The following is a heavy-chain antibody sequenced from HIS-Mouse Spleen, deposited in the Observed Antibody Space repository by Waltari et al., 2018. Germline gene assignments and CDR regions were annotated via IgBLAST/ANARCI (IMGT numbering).Heavy chain of an antibody. V-gene: IGHV4-39*07. Sequence: QLQLQESGPGLVKPSETLSLTCTVPGGSISSRSYYWGWIRPPPGKGLEWIGSIYYSGSTYYNPSLKSRVTISVDTSKNQFSLKLSSVTAADTAVYYCAREIPYSSSWYDWYFDLWGRGTLVTVSS. CDR1: GGSISSRSYY. CDR3: AREIPYSSSWYDWYFDL. CDR2: IYYSGST. J-gene: IGHJ2*01. D-gene: IGHD6-13*01.